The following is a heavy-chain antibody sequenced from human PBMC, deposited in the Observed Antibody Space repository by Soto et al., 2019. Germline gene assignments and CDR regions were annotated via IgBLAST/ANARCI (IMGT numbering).Heavy chain of an antibody. V-gene: IGHV3-48*01. D-gene: IGHD3-10*01. CDR2: ISSSSSTI. CDR1: GFTFRNYS. J-gene: IGHJ6*03. CDR3: ARSGSFSLASFYYYMGV. Sequence: GGSLRLSCAASGFTFRNYSMNWVRQAPGKGLEWVSYISSSSSTIYYADSVKGRSTISRDNAKNSLYLQMNSLRAEDTAVYYCARSGSFSLASFYYYMGVWGKGTTVTVSS.